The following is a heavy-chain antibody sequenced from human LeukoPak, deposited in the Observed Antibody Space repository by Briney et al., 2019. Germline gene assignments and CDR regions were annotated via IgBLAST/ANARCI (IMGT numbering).Heavy chain of an antibody. D-gene: IGHD5-12*01. V-gene: IGHV3-23*01. CDR1: GFTFSSYT. CDR2: ISGSGGST. CDR3: AKDLDSGYDLYTFDY. J-gene: IGHJ4*02. Sequence: GGSLRLSCAASGFTFSSYTMSWVRQAPGKGLEWVSAISGSGGSTYYADSVKGRFTISRDNSKNTLYLQMNSLRAEDMAVYYCAKDLDSGYDLYTFDYWGQGTLVTVSS.